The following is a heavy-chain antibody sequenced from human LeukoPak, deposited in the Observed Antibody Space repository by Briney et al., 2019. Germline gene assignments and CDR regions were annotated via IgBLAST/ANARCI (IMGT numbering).Heavy chain of an antibody. D-gene: IGHD1-7*01. CDR1: GGTFSSYA. J-gene: IGHJ6*03. V-gene: IGHV1-69*05. Sequence: GASVKVSCKASGGTFSSYAISWVRQAPGQGPEWMGGIIPIFGTANYAQKFQGRVTITTDESTSTAYMELSSLRSEDTAVYYCARGRDAGRITGTTFYYYYYMDVWGKGTTVTVSS. CDR3: ARGRDAGRITGTTFYYYYYMDV. CDR2: IIPIFGTA.